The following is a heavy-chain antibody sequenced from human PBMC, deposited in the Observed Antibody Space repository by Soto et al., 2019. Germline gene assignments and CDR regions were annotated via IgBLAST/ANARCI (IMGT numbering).Heavy chain of an antibody. CDR2: ISYDGSNK. CDR1: GFTFSSYA. V-gene: IGHV3-30-3*01. CDR3: ARDRGYCSGGSCSTSYYFDY. J-gene: IGHJ4*02. Sequence: GGSLRLSCAASGFTFSSYAMHWVRQAPGKGLEWVAVISYDGSNKYYADSVKGRFTISRDNSKNTLYLQMNSLRAEDTAVYYCARDRGYCSGGSCSTSYYFDYWGQGTLVTVSS. D-gene: IGHD2-15*01.